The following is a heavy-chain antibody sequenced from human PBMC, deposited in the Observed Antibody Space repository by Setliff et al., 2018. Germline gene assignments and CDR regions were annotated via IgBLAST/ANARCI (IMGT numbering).Heavy chain of an antibody. CDR3: AREAPGYAFDI. CDR2: IYYSGST. D-gene: IGHD1-1*01. J-gene: IGHJ3*02. Sequence: SETLSLTCTVSGGSISSGDYYWSWIRQPPGKGLEWIGYIYYSGSTYYNPSLKSRVTISVDASKNQFSLKLSSVTAADTAVYYCAREAPGYAFDIWGQGTMVTVSS. CDR1: GGSISSGDYY. V-gene: IGHV4-30-4*08.